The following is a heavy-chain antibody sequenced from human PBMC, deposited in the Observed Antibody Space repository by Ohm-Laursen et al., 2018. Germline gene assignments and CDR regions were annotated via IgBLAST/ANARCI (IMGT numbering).Heavy chain of an antibody. CDR1: GYTFTDYF. V-gene: IGHV1-2*02. D-gene: IGHD2-21*02. CDR2: INPNNGGT. CDR3: ARVVAYCGGDCYSDAFDI. J-gene: IGHJ3*02. Sequence: ASLVKVSCKASGYTFTDYFMHWVRQAPGQGLEWMGWINPNNGGTNYAQKFQGRVTMTRDTSISTAYMELSRLRSDDTAVYFCARVVAYCGGDCYSDAFDIWGQGTMVTVSS.